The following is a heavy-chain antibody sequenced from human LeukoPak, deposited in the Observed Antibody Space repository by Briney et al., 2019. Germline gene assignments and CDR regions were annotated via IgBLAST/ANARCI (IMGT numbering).Heavy chain of an antibody. J-gene: IGHJ4*02. CDR2: INSRSSYI. CDR3: ARQYYDIWSGYYTADYYFDY. V-gene: IGHV3-21*01. CDR1: GFTFSSDG. D-gene: IGHD3-3*01. Sequence: GGSLRLSCAASGFTFSSDGMNWVRQAPGKGLEWVPSINSRSSYIYYADSVKGRFTISRDNAKNSLYLQLNSLRAEDTAVYYCARQYYDIWSGYYTADYYFDYWGQGTLVTVSS.